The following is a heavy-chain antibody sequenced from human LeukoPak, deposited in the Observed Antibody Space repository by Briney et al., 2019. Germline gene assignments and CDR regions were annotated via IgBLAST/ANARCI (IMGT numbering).Heavy chain of an antibody. CDR3: ARDRQFWGVEMATNYFDY. CDR2: IYHSGRT. V-gene: IGHV4-38-2*02. J-gene: IGHJ4*02. CDR1: GYSISSGYY. D-gene: IGHD5-24*01. Sequence: SETLSLTCTVSGYSISSGYYWGWIRQPPGNGLEWIGSIYHSGRTFYNPSLKSRVTISVDTSKNQFSLKLSSVTAADTAVYYCARDRQFWGVEMATNYFDYWGQGTLVTVSS.